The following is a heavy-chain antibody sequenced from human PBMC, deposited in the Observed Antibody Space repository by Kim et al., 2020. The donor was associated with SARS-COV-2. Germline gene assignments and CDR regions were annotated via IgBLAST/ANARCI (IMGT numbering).Heavy chain of an antibody. CDR2: ISWNSGSI. CDR1: GFTFDDYA. CDR3: AKFGGSGSYYSPGYYYGMDV. D-gene: IGHD3-10*01. J-gene: IGHJ6*02. V-gene: IGHV3-9*01. Sequence: GGSLRLSCAASGFTFDDYAMHWVRQAPGKGLEWVSGISWNSGSIGYADSVKGRFTISRDNAKNSLYLQMNSLRAEDTALYYCAKFGGSGSYYSPGYYYGMDVWGQGTTVTVSS.